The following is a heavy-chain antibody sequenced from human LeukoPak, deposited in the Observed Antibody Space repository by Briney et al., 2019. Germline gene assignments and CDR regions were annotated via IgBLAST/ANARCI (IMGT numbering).Heavy chain of an antibody. V-gene: IGHV3-64*01. Sequence: GGSLRLSCSASGFTFSSYAMHWVRQAPGKGLEYVSAISSNGGSTYYANSVKGRFTISRDNSKNTLFLQMGSLRAEDMAVYYCARGGSIAARPIDYWGQGTLVTVSS. J-gene: IGHJ4*02. CDR3: ARGGSIAARPIDY. CDR1: GFTFSSYA. CDR2: ISSNGGST. D-gene: IGHD6-6*01.